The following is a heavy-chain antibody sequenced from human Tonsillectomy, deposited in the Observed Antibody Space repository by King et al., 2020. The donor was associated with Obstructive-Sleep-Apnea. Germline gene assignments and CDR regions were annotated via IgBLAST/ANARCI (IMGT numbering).Heavy chain of an antibody. CDR3: ARRERVEMATANFDF. J-gene: IGHJ4*02. Sequence: QLVQSGAEVKKPGESLRISCMGSGYSFTTYLIAWGRQMPGKGLEWMGIIYPGDSDTGYSPSFKGQVTISADKSITTAYLQWSSLKDSDTALYYCARRERVEMATANFDFWGQRTLVTVSS. CDR1: GYSFTTYL. V-gene: IGHV5-51*01. CDR2: IYPGDSDT. D-gene: IGHD5-24*01.